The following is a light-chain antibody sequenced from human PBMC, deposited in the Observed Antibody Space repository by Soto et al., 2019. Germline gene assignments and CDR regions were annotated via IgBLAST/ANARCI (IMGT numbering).Light chain of an antibody. CDR2: DVS. CDR1: SADVGAFNY. V-gene: IGLV2-14*03. J-gene: IGLJ2*01. Sequence: QSVLTQPASVSGSPGQSITISCAGTSADVGAFNYVSWYQHHPGKAPKLLIYDVSDRPSGVSTRFSASKSANTASLTISGLPADDEGDYYCSSSSTTSALVFGGGTKLTVL. CDR3: SSSSTTSALV.